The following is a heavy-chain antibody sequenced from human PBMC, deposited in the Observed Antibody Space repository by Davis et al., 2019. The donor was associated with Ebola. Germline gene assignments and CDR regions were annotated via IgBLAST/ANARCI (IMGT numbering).Heavy chain of an antibody. V-gene: IGHV5-51*01. D-gene: IGHD6-19*01. CDR1: GYSSTSYW. Sequence: GGSLRLSCKGPGYSSTSYWIGWVRQMPGKGLEWMGIIYPGDSDTRYSPSFQGQVTISADKSISTAYLQWSSLKASDTAMYYCARHSAWGYSSGWYGDYWGQGTLVTVSS. CDR3: ARHSAWGYSSGWYGDY. J-gene: IGHJ4*02. CDR2: IYPGDSDT.